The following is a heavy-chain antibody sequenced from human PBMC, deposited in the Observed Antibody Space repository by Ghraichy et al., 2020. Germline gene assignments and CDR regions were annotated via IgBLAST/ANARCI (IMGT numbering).Heavy chain of an antibody. Sequence: GALRLSCKGSGYSFTSYWIGWVRQMPGKGLEWMGIIYPGDSDTRYSPSFQGQVTISADKSISTAYLQWSSLKASDTAMYYCARQGGITMIVTDAFDIWGQGTMVTVSS. D-gene: IGHD3-22*01. V-gene: IGHV5-51*01. CDR3: ARQGGITMIVTDAFDI. CDR2: IYPGDSDT. CDR1: GYSFTSYW. J-gene: IGHJ3*02.